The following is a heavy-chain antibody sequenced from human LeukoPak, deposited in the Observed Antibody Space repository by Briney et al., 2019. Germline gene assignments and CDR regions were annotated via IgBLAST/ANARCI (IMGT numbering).Heavy chain of an antibody. J-gene: IGHJ4*02. V-gene: IGHV4-34*01. Sequence: SETLSLTCAVYGGSFSGYYWSWIRQPPGKGLEWIGEINHSGSTNYNPSLKSRVTISVDTSKNQFSLKLSSVTAADTAVYYCASLIKGLFDYWGQGTLVTVSS. D-gene: IGHD3-22*01. CDR2: INHSGST. CDR1: GGSFSGYY. CDR3: ASLIKGLFDY.